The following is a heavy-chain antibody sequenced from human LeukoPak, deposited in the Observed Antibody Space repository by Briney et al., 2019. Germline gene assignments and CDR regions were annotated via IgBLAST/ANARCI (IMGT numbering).Heavy chain of an antibody. CDR3: ARDGVVRGVIISLFDY. Sequence: GGSLRLSSAASGFTFSSYGMHWVRQAPGMGLEWVAVISYDGSNKYYADSVKGRFTISRDNSKNTLYLQMNSLRAEDTAVYYCARDGVVRGVIISLFDYWGQGTLVTVSS. CDR2: ISYDGSNK. J-gene: IGHJ4*02. V-gene: IGHV3-30*03. CDR1: GFTFSSYG. D-gene: IGHD3-10*01.